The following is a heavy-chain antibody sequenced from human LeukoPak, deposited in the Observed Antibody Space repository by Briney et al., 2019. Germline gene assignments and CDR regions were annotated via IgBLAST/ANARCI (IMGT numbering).Heavy chain of an antibody. D-gene: IGHD3-10*01. J-gene: IGHJ5*02. CDR2: INPNSGNT. CDR1: GYTFTSYD. CDR3: AGAPMITMVRGARRGWFDP. Sequence: ASVKVSCKASGYTFTSYDINWVRQATGQGLEWMGWINPNSGNTGYAQKFQGRVTMTRNTSISTAYMELSSLRSGDTAVYYCAGAPMITMVRGARRGWFDPWGQGTLVTVSS. V-gene: IGHV1-8*01.